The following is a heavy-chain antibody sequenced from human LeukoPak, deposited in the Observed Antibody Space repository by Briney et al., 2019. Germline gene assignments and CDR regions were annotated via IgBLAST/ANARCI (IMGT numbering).Heavy chain of an antibody. Sequence: QSGGSLRLSCAASGCTFSSYAMSWVRQAPGKGLEWVSAISGSGGSTYYADSVKGRFTISGDNSKNTLYLQMNSLRAEDTAVYYCAKAAWFGESFDYWGQGTLVTVSS. CDR1: GCTFSSYA. D-gene: IGHD3-10*01. V-gene: IGHV3-23*01. CDR2: ISGSGGST. CDR3: AKAAWFGESFDY. J-gene: IGHJ4*02.